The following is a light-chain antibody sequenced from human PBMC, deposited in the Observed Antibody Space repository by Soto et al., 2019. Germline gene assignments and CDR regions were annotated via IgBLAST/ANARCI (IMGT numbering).Light chain of an antibody. V-gene: IGKV3-20*01. CDR1: QSVSSSY. Sequence: EIVLTQSPGTLSLSPGERATLSCRASQSVSSSYLAWYQQKPGQAPRLLIYGASSRATGIPDRFSGSGSGTDFTLTISRLEREDFAVYYSQEYGKSVLTFGGANNVDIK. J-gene: IGKJ4*01. CDR3: QEYGKSVLT. CDR2: GAS.